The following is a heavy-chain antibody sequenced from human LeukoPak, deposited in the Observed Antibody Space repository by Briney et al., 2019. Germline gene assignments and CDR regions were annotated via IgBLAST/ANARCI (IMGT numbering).Heavy chain of an antibody. CDR1: GGSISSYY. J-gene: IGHJ5*02. D-gene: IGHD3-22*01. CDR3: ARDHEVYDSSGYAWFDP. Sequence: SETLSLTCTVSGGSISSYYWSWIRQPAGKGLEWIGRIYTSGSTNYNPSLKSRVTMSVDTSQNQFSLKLSSVTAADTAVYYCARDHEVYDSSGYAWFDPWGQGTLVTVSS. CDR2: IYTSGST. V-gene: IGHV4-4*07.